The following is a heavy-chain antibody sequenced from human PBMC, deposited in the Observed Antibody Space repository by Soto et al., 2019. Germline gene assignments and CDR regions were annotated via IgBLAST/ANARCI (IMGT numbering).Heavy chain of an antibody. Sequence: LSLTCTVSGGSISGYFWSWLRQPPGKGLEWIGYIYDSGSINYNPSLKSRVTMSVDTSKNQFSLQLRSVTAADTAVYFCARSNYDILTGSRYNWFDPWGQGTLVTVSS. CDR2: IYDSGSI. CDR3: ARSNYDILTGSRYNWFDP. J-gene: IGHJ5*02. D-gene: IGHD3-9*01. V-gene: IGHV4-59*01. CDR1: GGSISGYF.